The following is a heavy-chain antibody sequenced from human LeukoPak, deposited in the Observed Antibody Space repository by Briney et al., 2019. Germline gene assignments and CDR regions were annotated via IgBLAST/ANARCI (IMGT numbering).Heavy chain of an antibody. Sequence: SETLSLTCTVSGDSISGNYWTWIRQPPGKGLEWIGYIYYSGSTNYNASLKSRVTISVDTSKNQFSLKLSSVTAADTAVYYCAGKGSYCSGGSCYLGAQYYFDYWGQGTLVTVSS. V-gene: IGHV4-59*12. CDR1: GDSISGNY. J-gene: IGHJ4*02. D-gene: IGHD2-15*01. CDR3: AGKGSYCSGGSCYLGAQYYFDY. CDR2: IYYSGST.